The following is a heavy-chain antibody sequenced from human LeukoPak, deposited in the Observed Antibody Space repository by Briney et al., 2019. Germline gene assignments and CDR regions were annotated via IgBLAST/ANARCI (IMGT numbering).Heavy chain of an antibody. Sequence: ASETLSLTCTVSGGSISSYYWSWIRQPPGKGLEWIGYIYYSGSTNYNPSLKSRVTISVDTSKNQFSLKLSSVTAADTAVYYCARELGYCSSTSCNNWFDPWGQGTLVTVSS. CDR2: IYYSGST. J-gene: IGHJ5*02. V-gene: IGHV4-59*01. CDR1: GGSISSYY. CDR3: ARELGYCSSTSCNNWFDP. D-gene: IGHD2-2*01.